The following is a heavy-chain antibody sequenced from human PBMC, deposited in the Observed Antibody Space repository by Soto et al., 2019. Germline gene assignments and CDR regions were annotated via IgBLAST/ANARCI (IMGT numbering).Heavy chain of an antibody. CDR2: ISSSSSYT. CDR3: ARGHGSGWPHYYYYGMDV. D-gene: IGHD6-19*01. Sequence: PGGSLRLSCAASGFTFSSYAMSWVRQAPGKGLEWVSAISSSSSYTNYADSVKGRFTISRDNAKNSLYLQMNSLRAEDTAVYYCARGHGSGWPHYYYYGMDVWGQGTTVTVSS. J-gene: IGHJ6*02. V-gene: IGHV3-21*01. CDR1: GFTFSSYA.